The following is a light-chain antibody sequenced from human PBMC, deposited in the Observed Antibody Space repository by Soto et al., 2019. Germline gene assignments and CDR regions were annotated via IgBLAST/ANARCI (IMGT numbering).Light chain of an antibody. J-gene: IGLJ1*01. CDR3: SSYAGSNNPNYV. CDR2: EVS. Sequence: QSALTQPPSASGSPGQSVTISCTGTSSDVGGYNYVSWYQQHPGKAPKLMIYEVSKRPSGVPDRLSGSKSGNTASLTVSGLQAEDEADYYCSSYAGSNNPNYVFGTGTKLTVL. V-gene: IGLV2-8*01. CDR1: SSDVGGYNY.